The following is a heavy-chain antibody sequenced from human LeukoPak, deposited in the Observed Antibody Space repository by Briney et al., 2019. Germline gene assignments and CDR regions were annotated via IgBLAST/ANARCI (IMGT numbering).Heavy chain of an antibody. J-gene: IGHJ6*03. D-gene: IGHD6-19*01. CDR1: GDSISSSSYY. V-gene: IGHV4-39*07. CDR3: ARDSVAVAGTLDYYYYYMDV. CDR2: IYYSGRT. Sequence: SETLSLTCTVSGDSISSSSYYWGWLRQPPGKGLEWIGSIYYSGRTYYSPSLKSRVTISVDTSKNQFSLKLSSVTAADTAVYYCARDSVAVAGTLDYYYYYMDVWGKGTTVTVSS.